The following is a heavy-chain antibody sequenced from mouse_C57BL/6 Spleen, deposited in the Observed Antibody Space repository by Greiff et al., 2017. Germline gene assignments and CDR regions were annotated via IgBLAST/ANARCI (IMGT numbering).Heavy chain of an antibody. J-gene: IGHJ1*03. CDR1: GFNIKDYY. V-gene: IGHV14-2*01. CDR3: ARSPAPWYFDV. Sequence: DVQLQESGAELVKPGASVKLSCTASGFNIKDYYMHWVKQRPEQGLEWIGGIDPEDGETKYAPKFQGKATITADTSSNTAYLQLSSLTSEDTAVYYWARSPAPWYFDVWGTGTTVTVAS. CDR2: IDPEDGET.